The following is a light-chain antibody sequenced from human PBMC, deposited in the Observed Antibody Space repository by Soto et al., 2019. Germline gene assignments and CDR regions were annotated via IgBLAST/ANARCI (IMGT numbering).Light chain of an antibody. CDR3: QQANSYPFT. CDR2: AAS. V-gene: IGKV1-12*01. CDR1: QDIRSW. J-gene: IGKJ3*01. Sequence: DIQMTQSPSSVSASVGDRVTITCRASQDIRSWLAWYQHKPGKAPKLLIYAASSLPSGVPSRFSGSGSGTDFTLTISSLQPEDFASYSCQQANSYPFTFGPWTKVDIK.